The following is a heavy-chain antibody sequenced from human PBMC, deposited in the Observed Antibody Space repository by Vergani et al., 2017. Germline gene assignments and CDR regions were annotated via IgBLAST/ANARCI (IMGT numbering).Heavy chain of an antibody. CDR3: ARLMWGVSYQLLYGVYYYYYMDV. J-gene: IGHJ6*03. V-gene: IGHV4-39*01. D-gene: IGHD2-2*02. CDR1: GGSISSSSYY. CDR2: IYYSGST. Sequence: QLQLQESGPGLVKPSETLSLTCTVSGGSISSSSYYWGWIRQPPGKGLEWIGSIYYSGSTYYNPSLKSRVTRSVDTSKNQFSLKLSSVTAADTAVYYCARLMWGVSYQLLYGVYYYYYMDVWGKGTTVTVSS.